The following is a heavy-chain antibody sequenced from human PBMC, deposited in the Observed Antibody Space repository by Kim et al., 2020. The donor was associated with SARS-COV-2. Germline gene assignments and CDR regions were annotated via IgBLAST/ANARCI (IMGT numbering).Heavy chain of an antibody. V-gene: IGHV3-48*02. CDR2: ISSSSSTI. J-gene: IGHJ4*02. Sequence: GVSLRLSCAASGFTFSSYSMNWVRQAPGKGLEWVSYISSSSSTIYYADSVKGRFTISRDNAKNSLYLQMNSLRDEDTAVYYCAREPEKGWGEAAAGTYLFDYWGQGTLVTVSS. CDR3: AREPEKGWGEAAAGTYLFDY. D-gene: IGHD6-13*01. CDR1: GFTFSSYS.